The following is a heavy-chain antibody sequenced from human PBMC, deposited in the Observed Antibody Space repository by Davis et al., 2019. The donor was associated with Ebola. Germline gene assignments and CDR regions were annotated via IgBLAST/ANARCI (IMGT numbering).Heavy chain of an antibody. V-gene: IGHV1-18*01. Sequence: ASVKVSCKASGYTFTSYGISWVRQAPGQGLEWMGWISAYNGNTNYAQKLQGRVTMTTDTSTSTAYMELRSLRSDDTAVYYCARPNYDFWSGYGGGKYYYYGMDVWGQGTTVTVSS. CDR1: GYTFTSYG. CDR2: ISAYNGNT. D-gene: IGHD3-3*01. CDR3: ARPNYDFWSGYGGGKYYYYGMDV. J-gene: IGHJ6*02.